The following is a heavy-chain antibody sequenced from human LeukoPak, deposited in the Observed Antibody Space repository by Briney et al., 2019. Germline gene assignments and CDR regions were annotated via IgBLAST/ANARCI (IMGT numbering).Heavy chain of an antibody. CDR3: ARPTTGYSSSWYEWFDP. J-gene: IGHJ5*02. CDR1: GGSISSSSSY. V-gene: IGHV4-39*07. CDR2: IYYSGST. D-gene: IGHD6-13*01. Sequence: PSETLSLTCTVSGGSISSSSSYWRWIRQPPGKGLEWIGSIYYSGSTYYNPSLKSRDTISVDTSKNQFSLKLSSVTAADTAVYYCARPTTGYSSSWYEWFDPWGQGTLVTVSS.